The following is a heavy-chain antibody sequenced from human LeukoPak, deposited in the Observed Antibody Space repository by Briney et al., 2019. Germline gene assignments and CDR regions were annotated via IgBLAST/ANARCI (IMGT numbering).Heavy chain of an antibody. CDR3: ARGRGWFDP. CDR2: IYYSGST. Sequence: SETLSLTCTVSGGSISSSSYYWGWIRQPPGKGLEWIGSIYYSGSTYYNPSLKSRVTISVDTSKNQFSLKLSSVTAADTAVYYCARGRGWFDPWGQGTLVTVSS. CDR1: GGSISSSSYY. J-gene: IGHJ5*02. V-gene: IGHV4-39*01. D-gene: IGHD3-10*01.